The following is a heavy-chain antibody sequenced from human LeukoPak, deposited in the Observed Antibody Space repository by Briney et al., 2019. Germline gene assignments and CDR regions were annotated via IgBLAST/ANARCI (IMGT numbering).Heavy chain of an antibody. CDR1: GFAFYNAW. CDR3: NTVYYYGSGSYSGY. Sequence: GGSLRLSCAAAGFAFYNAWMSWVRQAPGKGLEWVGRIKSKIDGGTADYAAPVKGRFTMSRDDSKNMLYLQMNSLKTEDTAVYYCNTVYYYGSGSYSGYWGQGTLVTVSS. CDR2: IKSKIDGGTA. D-gene: IGHD3-10*01. V-gene: IGHV3-15*01. J-gene: IGHJ4*02.